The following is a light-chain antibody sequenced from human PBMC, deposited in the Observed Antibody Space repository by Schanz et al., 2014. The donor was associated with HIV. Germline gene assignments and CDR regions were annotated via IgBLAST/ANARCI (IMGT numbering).Light chain of an antibody. V-gene: IGKV1-5*01. Sequence: DIQLTQSPSTLSASVGDRVTITCRASQSISGWLAWYQQKPGKAPNLLIYAASTLQSGVPSRFSGSGSGTEFTLTISSLQPDDFATYYCQQYNSDPWTFGPGTTVEIK. J-gene: IGKJ1*01. CDR1: QSISGW. CDR2: AAS. CDR3: QQYNSDPWT.